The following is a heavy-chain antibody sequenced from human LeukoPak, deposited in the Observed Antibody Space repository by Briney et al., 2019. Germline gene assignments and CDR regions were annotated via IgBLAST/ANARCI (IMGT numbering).Heavy chain of an antibody. CDR1: GGSISSSSYY. CDR2: IYYSGST. CDR3: ARLRYSSSTSYYYYYGMDV. D-gene: IGHD6-6*01. V-gene: IGHV4-39*07. J-gene: IGHJ6*02. Sequence: PSETLSLTCTVSGGSISSSSYYWGWIRQPPGKGLEWIGSIYYSGSTYYNPSLKSRVTISVDTSKNQFSLKLSSVTAADTAVYYCARLRYSSSTSYYYYYGMDVWGQGTTVTVSS.